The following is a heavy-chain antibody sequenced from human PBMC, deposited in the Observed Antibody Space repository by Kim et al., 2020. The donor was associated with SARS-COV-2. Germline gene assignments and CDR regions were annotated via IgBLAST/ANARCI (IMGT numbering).Heavy chain of an antibody. CDR2: INTNTGNP. V-gene: IGHV7-4-1*02. D-gene: IGHD3-22*01. CDR3: ARTFYDSSAYYYVDY. CDR1: GYTFTTYG. Sequence: ASVKVSCKASGYTFTTYGMNWVRQAPGQGLDWMGWINTNTGNPTFAQGFTGRFVFSLNTSVSTAYLQISSLKAEDTAVYYCARTFYDSSAYYYVDYWGQGTLVTVSS. J-gene: IGHJ4*02.